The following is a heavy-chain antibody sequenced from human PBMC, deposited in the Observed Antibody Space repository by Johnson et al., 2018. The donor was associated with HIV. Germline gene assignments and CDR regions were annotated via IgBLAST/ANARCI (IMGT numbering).Heavy chain of an antibody. CDR1: GFTFSDYY. V-gene: IGHV3-7*04. Sequence: VQLVESGGGLVKPGGSLRLSCAASGFTFSDYYMSWIRQAPGNALELVANIKQDGSEKYHVDSVKGRFTISRDNAQNSLYLQMNTLRAEDTAIYYCARLDNGDPFDIWGQGTMVTVSS. CDR3: ARLDNGDPFDI. CDR2: IKQDGSEK. J-gene: IGHJ3*02. D-gene: IGHD1-14*01.